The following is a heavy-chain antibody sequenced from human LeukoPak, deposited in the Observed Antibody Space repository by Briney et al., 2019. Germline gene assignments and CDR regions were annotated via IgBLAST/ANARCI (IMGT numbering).Heavy chain of an antibody. CDR1: GGSISSSGYY. V-gene: IGHV4-39*01. CDR3: ARPYSSGVKDAFGI. D-gene: IGHD6-19*01. J-gene: IGHJ3*02. CDR2: VYYSGST. Sequence: SETLSLTCTVSGGSISSSGYYWGWIRQPPGKGLEWIGSVYYSGSTYYNPSLKSRVTISVDTSKNQFSLKLSSVTAADTAVYYCARPYSSGVKDAFGIWGQGTMVTVSS.